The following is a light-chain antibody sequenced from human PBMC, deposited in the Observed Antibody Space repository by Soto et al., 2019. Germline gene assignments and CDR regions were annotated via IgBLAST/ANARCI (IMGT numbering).Light chain of an antibody. CDR1: SSDVGGYNY. CDR3: RSYRSRSALV. CDR2: DVS. J-gene: IGLJ2*01. Sequence: QSALTQPASVSGSPGQSITISCTGTSSDVGGYNYVSWYQQQPGKAPKLMIYDVSNRPSGVANRFSGSKSGNTASQTISVHQGEDEAYYYCRSYRSRSALVFGGGTKVTVL. V-gene: IGLV2-14*01.